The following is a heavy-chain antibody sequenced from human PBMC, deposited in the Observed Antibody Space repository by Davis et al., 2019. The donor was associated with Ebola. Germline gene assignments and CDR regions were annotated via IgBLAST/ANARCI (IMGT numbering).Heavy chain of an antibody. CDR3: AKGGSGWPSDYSYDTGV. J-gene: IGHJ6*04. V-gene: IGHV3-23*01. CDR1: GFVFSSYV. D-gene: IGHD6-19*01. CDR2: LCLSADT. Sequence: GESLKISCAASGFVFSSYVMSWVRRAPGKGLEWVSTLCLSADTYYADSVKGRFTISRDNSKNTLHLQMNSMGVEDTAIYYCAKGGSGWPSDYSYDTGVWGNGTTVTVSS.